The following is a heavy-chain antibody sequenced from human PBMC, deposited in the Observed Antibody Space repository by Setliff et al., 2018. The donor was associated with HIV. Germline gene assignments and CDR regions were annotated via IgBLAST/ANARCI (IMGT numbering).Heavy chain of an antibody. V-gene: IGHV3-23*01. J-gene: IGHJ4*02. D-gene: IGHD2-2*01. CDR2: ISGSGGST. CDR1: GFTFSSYA. Sequence: GGSLRLSCAASGFTFSSYAMSWVRQAPGKGLEWVSAISGSGGSTYYADSVKGRFTISRDNAKNTLYLQMNSLRAEDTAIYYCAKDSVVPAAGRVFDYWGQGTLVTVSS. CDR3: AKDSVVPAAGRVFDY.